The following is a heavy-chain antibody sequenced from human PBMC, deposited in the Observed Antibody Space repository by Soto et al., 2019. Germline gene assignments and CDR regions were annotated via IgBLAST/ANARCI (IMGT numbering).Heavy chain of an antibody. Sequence: TLSLTCSVAGGSISSGGYSWSWIRQPPGKGLEWIGYIYHSGSTYYNPSLKSRVTISVDRSKNQFSLKLSSVTAADTAVYYCARVMRQYYDSSGTIGFDHWGQGTLVTVSS. V-gene: IGHV4-30-2*01. CDR1: GGSISSGGYS. CDR2: IYHSGST. J-gene: IGHJ5*02. CDR3: ARVMRQYYDSSGTIGFDH. D-gene: IGHD3-22*01.